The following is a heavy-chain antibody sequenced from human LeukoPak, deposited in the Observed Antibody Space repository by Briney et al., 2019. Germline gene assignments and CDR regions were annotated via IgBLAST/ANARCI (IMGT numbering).Heavy chain of an antibody. CDR3: ARGLPRIMRELLRSRPKPLNFDY. Sequence: SETLSLTCAVYGGSFSGYYWSWIRQPPGKGLEWIGEINHSGSTNYNPSLKSRVTISVDTSKNQFSLKLSSVTAADTAVYYCARGLPRIMRELLRSRPKPLNFDYWDQGTLVTVSS. CDR2: INHSGST. CDR1: GGSFSGYY. V-gene: IGHV4-34*01. J-gene: IGHJ4*02. D-gene: IGHD1-26*01.